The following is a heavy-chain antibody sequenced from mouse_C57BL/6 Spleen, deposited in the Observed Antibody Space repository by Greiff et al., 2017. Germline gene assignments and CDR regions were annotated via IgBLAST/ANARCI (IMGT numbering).Heavy chain of an antibody. CDR1: GFTFSDAW. J-gene: IGHJ1*03. D-gene: IGHD1-1*01. CDR3: TRGDYYGSSFDWYFDV. Sequence: EVKLMESGGGLVQPGGSMKLSCAASGFTFSDAWMDWVRQSPEKGLEWVAEIRNKANNHATYYAVSVKGRFTISRDDSKSSVYLQMNSLRAEDTGIYYGTRGDYYGSSFDWYFDVWGTGTTVTVSS. CDR2: IRNKANNHAT. V-gene: IGHV6-6*01.